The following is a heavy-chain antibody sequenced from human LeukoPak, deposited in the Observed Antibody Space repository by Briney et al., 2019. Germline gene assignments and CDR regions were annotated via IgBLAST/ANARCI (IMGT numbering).Heavy chain of an antibody. V-gene: IGHV1-2*02. CDR2: INPNSGGT. CDR1: GYTFTGYY. D-gene: IGHD5-18*01. Sequence: ASVKVSCKASGYTFTGYYMHWVRQAPGQGLEWMGWINPNSGGTNYAQKFQGRVTMTRDTSISTAYMELSSLRSDDTAVYYCARGRKYTSGYRVTELGSGYSDYWGQGTLVTVSS. J-gene: IGHJ4*02. CDR3: ARGRKYTSGYRVTELGSGYSDY.